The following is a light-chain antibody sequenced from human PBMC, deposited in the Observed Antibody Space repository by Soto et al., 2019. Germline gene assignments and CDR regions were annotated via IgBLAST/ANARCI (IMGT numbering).Light chain of an antibody. J-gene: IGKJ4*01. Sequence: EIVMTQSPATLSVSPGERATLSCRASRSVSSNLAWYQQKPGQTPKLLIYVASTRATGIPARFSGSGSGTEFTLTISSLQSEDFAVSYCQQYNVWPLTFGGGTKVEF. CDR1: RSVSSN. CDR3: QQYNVWPLT. CDR2: VAS. V-gene: IGKV3-15*01.